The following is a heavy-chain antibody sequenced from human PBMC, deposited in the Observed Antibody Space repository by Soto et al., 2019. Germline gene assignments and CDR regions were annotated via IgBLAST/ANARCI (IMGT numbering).Heavy chain of an antibody. V-gene: IGHV5-51*01. D-gene: IGHD2-2*01. CDR1: GYSFTSYW. J-gene: IGHJ3*02. CDR3: VGGDIVLVPAAMSAVPDAFDI. CDR2: IYPGDSGT. Sequence: GESLKISCKGSGYSFTSYWIGWVRQMPGKGLEWMGIIYPGDSGTRYSPSFQGQVTISADKSISTAYLQWSSLKASDTAMYYCVGGDIVLVPAAMSAVPDAFDIWGQGTMGTVSS.